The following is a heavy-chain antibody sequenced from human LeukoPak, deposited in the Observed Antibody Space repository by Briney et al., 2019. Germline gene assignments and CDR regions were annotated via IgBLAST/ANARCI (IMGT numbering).Heavy chain of an antibody. V-gene: IGHV3-21*01. CDR3: ARGGITMVRGPPYYMDV. Sequence: GGSLRLSCAASGFTFSSYSMNWVRKAPGKGLEWVSSISSSSSYIYYADSVKGRFTISRDNAKNSLYLQMNSLRAEDTAVYYCARGGITMVRGPPYYMDVWGKGTTVTVSS. J-gene: IGHJ6*03. D-gene: IGHD3-10*01. CDR2: ISSSSSYI. CDR1: GFTFSSYS.